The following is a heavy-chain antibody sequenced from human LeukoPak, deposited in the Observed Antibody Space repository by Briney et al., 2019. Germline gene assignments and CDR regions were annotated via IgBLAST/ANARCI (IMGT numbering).Heavy chain of an antibody. CDR1: GGSFSGYY. D-gene: IGHD1-14*01. CDR2: INHSGST. CDR3: AREHTGFDY. V-gene: IGHV4-34*01. J-gene: IGHJ4*02. Sequence: SETLSLTCAVYGGSFSGYYWSWIRQPPGKGLEWIGEINHSGSTNYNPSLKSRVTILVDTSKNQFSLKLSSVTAADTAVYYCAREHTGFDYWGQGTLVTVSS.